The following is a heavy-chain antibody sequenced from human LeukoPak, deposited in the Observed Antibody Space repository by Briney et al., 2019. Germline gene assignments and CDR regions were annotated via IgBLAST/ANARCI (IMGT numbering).Heavy chain of an antibody. CDR2: IYYSGST. J-gene: IGHJ3*02. Sequence: SETLSLTCTVSGGSIRSYYWSWIRQPPGKGLEWIGYIYYSGSTNYNPSLKSRVTISVDTSKNQFSLKLSSVTAADTTVYYCARDGLWIQNAFDIWGQGTMVTVSS. CDR1: GGSIRSYY. D-gene: IGHD5-18*01. V-gene: IGHV4-59*12. CDR3: ARDGLWIQNAFDI.